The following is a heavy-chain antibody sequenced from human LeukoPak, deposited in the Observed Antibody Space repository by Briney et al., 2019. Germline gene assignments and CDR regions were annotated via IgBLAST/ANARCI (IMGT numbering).Heavy chain of an antibody. CDR3: ARGRGRLLLIDY. Sequence: SETLSLFCTVSGGSFNNYYWNWIRQPAGKGREWIGRIYSSGSTDYNTSLQSRVTMSVDTSKNQFSLNLTSVTAADSAVYYCARGRGRLLLIDYWGQGTLVTVSS. D-gene: IGHD2-15*01. CDR1: GGSFNNYY. CDR2: IYSSGST. J-gene: IGHJ4*02. V-gene: IGHV4-4*07.